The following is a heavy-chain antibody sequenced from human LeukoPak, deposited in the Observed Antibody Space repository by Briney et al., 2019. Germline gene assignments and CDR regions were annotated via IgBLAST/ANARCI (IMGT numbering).Heavy chain of an antibody. Sequence: GGSLRLSCAASGFTFSGSAMHWVRQASGKGLEWVGRIRSKANSYATAYAASVKGRFTISRDDSKNTAYLQMNSLKTEDTAVYYCTRRRYSSGWYGETDHEWFDPWGQGTLVTVSS. J-gene: IGHJ5*02. D-gene: IGHD6-19*01. CDR3: TRRRYSSGWYGETDHEWFDP. CDR1: GFTFSGSA. V-gene: IGHV3-73*01. CDR2: IRSKANSYAT.